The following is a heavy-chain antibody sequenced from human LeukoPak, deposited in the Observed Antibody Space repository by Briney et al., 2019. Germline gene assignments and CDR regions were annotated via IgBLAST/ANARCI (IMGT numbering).Heavy chain of an antibody. CDR1: GYTFTGYY. V-gene: IGHV1-46*01. D-gene: IGHD2-21*02. J-gene: IGHJ4*02. CDR2: INPTGGST. Sequence: ASVKVSCKASGYTFTGYYMHWVRQAPGEGLEWMGIINPTGGSTSYAQKFQGRVAMTRDTSTSTVYMELSSLRSEDTAVYYCARDHYHKIHSVMVTAPDYWGQGTLVIVSS. CDR3: ARDHYHKIHSVMVTAPDY.